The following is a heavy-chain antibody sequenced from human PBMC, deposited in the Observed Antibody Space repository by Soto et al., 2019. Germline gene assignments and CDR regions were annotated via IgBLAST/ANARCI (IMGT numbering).Heavy chain of an antibody. CDR1: GGTISGYY. CDR3: ARGQRFSDWFDP. Sequence: QVHLQESGPGLVKPSETLSLTCSVSGGTISGYYWTWIRQPAGKGLEWIGRIYSSGNTKHNPSLQSRVTMSLDTSNNQFSLRLTSVTAADTAVYYCARGQRFSDWFDPWGQGTFVTVSS. J-gene: IGHJ5*02. D-gene: IGHD3-3*01. CDR2: IYSSGNT. V-gene: IGHV4-4*07.